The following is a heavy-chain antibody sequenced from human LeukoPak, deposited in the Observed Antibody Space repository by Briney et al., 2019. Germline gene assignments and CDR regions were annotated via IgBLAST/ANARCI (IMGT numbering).Heavy chain of an antibody. V-gene: IGHV3-7*01. Sequence: GGSLRLSCAASGFSFSTYWMSWVRQAPGKGLEWVANIKEDGSDKNYVGSVKGRFTIARDNAKNYVYLQMKSLRAEDTAVYYCARDRGFDNFDYWGQGTLVTVSS. CDR2: IKEDGSDK. D-gene: IGHD3-9*01. J-gene: IGHJ4*02. CDR3: ARDRGFDNFDY. CDR1: GFSFSTYW.